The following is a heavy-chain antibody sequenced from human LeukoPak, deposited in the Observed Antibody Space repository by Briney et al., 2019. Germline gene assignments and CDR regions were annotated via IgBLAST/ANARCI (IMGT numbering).Heavy chain of an antibody. CDR3: ARKDIAVAGFYYHGMDV. CDR2: INPNSGGT. Sequence: GASVRVSLKASGYTFTCYYLHWVRQAPAQGLEWMGWINPNSGGTNDAQKYPGRVTMTRDTSISTAYMELSRLTSDDTDVYYCARKDIAVAGFYYHGMDVWGQGTTVTVSS. V-gene: IGHV1-2*02. CDR1: GYTFTCYY. J-gene: IGHJ6*02. D-gene: IGHD6-19*01.